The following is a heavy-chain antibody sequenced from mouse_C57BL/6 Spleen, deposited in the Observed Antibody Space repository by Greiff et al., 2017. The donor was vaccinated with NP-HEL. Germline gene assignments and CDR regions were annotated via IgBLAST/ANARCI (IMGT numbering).Heavy chain of an antibody. CDR2: IDPETGGT. V-gene: IGHV1-15*01. CDR3: TRGGSSPYYAMDY. Sequence: SGAELVRPGASVTLSCKASGYTFTDYEMHWVKQTPVHGLEWIGAIDPETGGTAYNQKFKGKAILTADKSSSTAYMELRSLTSEDSAVYYCTRGGSSPYYAMDYWGQGTSVTVSS. CDR1: GYTFTDYE. J-gene: IGHJ4*01. D-gene: IGHD1-1*01.